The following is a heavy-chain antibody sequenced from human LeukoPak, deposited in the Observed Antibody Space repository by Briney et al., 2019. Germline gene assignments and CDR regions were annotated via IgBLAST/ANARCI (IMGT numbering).Heavy chain of an antibody. D-gene: IGHD2-2*02. CDR2: IIPIFGTA. CDR1: GGTFSSYA. V-gene: IGHV1-69*13. CDR3: ATAGETDCSSTSCYTEGLGYYYYGMDV. J-gene: IGHJ6*04. Sequence: VASVKVSCKASGGTFSSYAISGVRQAPGQGLEWMGGIIPIFGTANYAQKFQGRVTITADESTSTAYMELSSLRSEDTAVYYCATAGETDCSSTSCYTEGLGYYYYGMDVWGKGTTVTVSS.